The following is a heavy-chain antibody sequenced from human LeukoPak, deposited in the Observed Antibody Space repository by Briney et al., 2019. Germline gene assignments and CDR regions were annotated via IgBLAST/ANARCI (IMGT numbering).Heavy chain of an antibody. D-gene: IGHD2-15*01. CDR2: IKGDGSST. J-gene: IGHJ4*02. CDR3: AKDWW. V-gene: IGHV3-74*01. CDR1: GFTFSNYW. Sequence: PGGSLRLSCATSGFTFSNYWMHWVRQVPGKGLVWVSRIKGDGSSTRNADSVKGRFTISRDNSKNTLYLQMNSLRAEDTAVYYCAKDWWWGQGTLVTVSS.